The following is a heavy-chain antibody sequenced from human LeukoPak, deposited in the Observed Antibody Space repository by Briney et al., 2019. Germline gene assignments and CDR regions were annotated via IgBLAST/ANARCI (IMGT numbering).Heavy chain of an antibody. CDR3: ARGLLKEGFDI. CDR2: TVYRSKWYN. Sequence: SQTLSLTCAISGDSVSSKSTAWHWIRQSPSRGLEWLGRTVYRSKWYNDYAISVKSRITVIPDTSRNQFSLQLNSVTPEDTAVYFCARGLLKEGFDIWGQGTMVTVSS. D-gene: IGHD2-21*01. V-gene: IGHV6-1*01. J-gene: IGHJ3*02. CDR1: GDSVSSKSTA.